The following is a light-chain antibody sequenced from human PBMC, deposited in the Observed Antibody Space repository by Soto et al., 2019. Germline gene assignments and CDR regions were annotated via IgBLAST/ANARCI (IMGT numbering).Light chain of an antibody. J-gene: IGLJ2*01. V-gene: IGLV3-1*01. CDR3: QAWDSSAVV. CDR2: QDS. Sequence: YELTQPPSVSVSPGQTASITCSGDKLGDKYACWYQQKPGQSPVLVIYQDSKRPSGIPERFSGSNSGNTATLTISGTQAMDEADYYCQAWDSSAVVFGGGTKVTVL. CDR1: KLGDKY.